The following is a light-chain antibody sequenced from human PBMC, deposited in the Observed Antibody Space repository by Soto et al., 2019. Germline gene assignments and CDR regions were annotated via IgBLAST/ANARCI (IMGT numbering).Light chain of an antibody. CDR3: QQYNSYPWM. CDR1: QSISSW. V-gene: IGKV1-5*03. Sequence: TNNCRASQSISSWLAWYQQKPGKAPKLLIYKASSLESGVPSRFSGSGSGTEFTLTISSLQPADFATYYCQQYNSYPWMFGQGTKVDIK. J-gene: IGKJ1*01. CDR2: KAS.